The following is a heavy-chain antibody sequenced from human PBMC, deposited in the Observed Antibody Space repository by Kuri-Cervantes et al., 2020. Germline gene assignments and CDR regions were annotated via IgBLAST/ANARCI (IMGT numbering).Heavy chain of an antibody. CDR1: GYTFTGYY. D-gene: IGHD4-11*01. CDR2: INPNSGGT. J-gene: IGHJ5*02. CDR3: ARDLGDYSNSNWFDP. V-gene: IGHV1-2*02. Sequence: ASVKVSCKASGYTFTGYYTHWVRQAPGQGLEWMGWINPNSGGTNYAQKFQGRVTMTRDTSISTAYMELSRLRSDDTAVYYCARDLGDYSNSNWFDPWGQGTLVTVSS.